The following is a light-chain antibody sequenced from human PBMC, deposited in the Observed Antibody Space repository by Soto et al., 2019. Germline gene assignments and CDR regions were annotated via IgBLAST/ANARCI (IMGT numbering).Light chain of an antibody. Sequence: EIVLTHSPGTLSLSPWERATLSCRASQSVSSSYLAWYQQKPGQAPRLLIYGTSSRATGIPDRFSGSVSETDFTLSISRLEPEDFAVYYCQHYGNSPLTFGQGTRLEIK. V-gene: IGKV3-20*01. J-gene: IGKJ5*01. CDR2: GTS. CDR3: QHYGNSPLT. CDR1: QSVSSSY.